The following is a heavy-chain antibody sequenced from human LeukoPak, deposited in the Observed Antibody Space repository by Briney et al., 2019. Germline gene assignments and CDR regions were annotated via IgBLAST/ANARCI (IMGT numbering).Heavy chain of an antibody. CDR3: ARDQYDTWSRRGNFDS. CDR2: IKLDGSEK. D-gene: IGHD3-3*01. J-gene: IGHJ4*02. CDR1: GFTFGKYW. Sequence: GGSLRLSCVASGFTFGKYWMSWVRQAPGKGLEWVANIKLDGSEKNYVDSVKGRFTIPRDNTKNSLYLQMNSLRVGDTAVFYCARDQYDTWSRRGNFDSWGQGTLVIVSS. V-gene: IGHV3-7*03.